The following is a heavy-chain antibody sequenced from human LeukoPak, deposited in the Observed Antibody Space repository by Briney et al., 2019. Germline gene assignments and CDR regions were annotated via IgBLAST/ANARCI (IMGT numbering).Heavy chain of an antibody. CDR1: TTFA. V-gene: IGHV3-23*01. D-gene: IGHD2/OR15-2a*01. CDR3: AKVFYTSSFDF. Sequence: GGSLRLSCAAFTTFAMSWVRQAPGRGLEWVSVISDRGDKTHYADSVRGRFTISRDNSKKTVSLQMNGLRVDDTAVYFCAKVFYTSSFDFSGQGILATVSP. CDR2: ISDRGDKT. J-gene: IGHJ4*02.